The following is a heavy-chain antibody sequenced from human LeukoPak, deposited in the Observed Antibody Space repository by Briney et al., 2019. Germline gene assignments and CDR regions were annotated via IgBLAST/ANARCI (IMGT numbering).Heavy chain of an antibody. CDR3: ARDRDFGDYLGDY. J-gene: IGHJ4*02. Sequence: ASVKVSCKASGYSFTDYYVHWVRQAPGQGLEWMGRIDPNSGGTIYAQNFQGRVTMTRDTSITTAYMDLSSLRSDDTAVYYCARDRDFGDYLGDYWGQGTLVTVSS. D-gene: IGHD4-17*01. CDR2: IDPNSGGT. V-gene: IGHV1-2*06. CDR1: GYSFTDYY.